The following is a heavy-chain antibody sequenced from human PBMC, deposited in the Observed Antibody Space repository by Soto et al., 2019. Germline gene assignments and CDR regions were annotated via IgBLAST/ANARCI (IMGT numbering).Heavy chain of an antibody. D-gene: IGHD3-3*01. Sequence: ASVQVSCKASGYTFTSYYMHWVRQAPGQGLEWMGIINPSGGSTSYAQKFQGRVTMTRDTSTSTVYMELSSLRSEYTAVYYFARDNYDFWSGYSPRPYYYYMDVGGKGTTVTVSS. CDR3: ARDNYDFWSGYSPRPYYYYMDV. J-gene: IGHJ6*03. CDR2: INPSGGST. CDR1: GYTFTSYY. V-gene: IGHV1-46*03.